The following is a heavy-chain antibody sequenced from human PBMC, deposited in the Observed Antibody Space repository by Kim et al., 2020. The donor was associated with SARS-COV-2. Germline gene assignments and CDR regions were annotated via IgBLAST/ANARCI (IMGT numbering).Heavy chain of an antibody. CDR1: GFTFSDYY. CDR2: ISSSGSTI. CDR3: ARDEGWLALPYFDY. Sequence: GGSLRLSCAASGFTFSDYYMRWIRQAPGKGLEWVSYISSSGSTIYYADSVKGRFTISRDNAKNSLYLQMNSLRAEDTAVYYCARDEGWLALPYFDYWGQGTLVTVSS. D-gene: IGHD6-19*01. V-gene: IGHV3-11*01. J-gene: IGHJ4*02.